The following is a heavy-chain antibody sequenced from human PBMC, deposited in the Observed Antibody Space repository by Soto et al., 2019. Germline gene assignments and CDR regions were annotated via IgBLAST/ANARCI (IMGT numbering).Heavy chain of an antibody. CDR3: AKVGYDFWSGYYKYYFDY. V-gene: IGHV3-30*18. Sequence: GGSLRLSCAASGFTFSSYGMHWVRQAPGKGLEWVAVISYDGSNKYYADSVKGRFTISRDNSKNTLYLQMNSLRAEDTAVYYCAKVGYDFWSGYYKYYFDYWGQGTLVTVSS. CDR2: ISYDGSNK. D-gene: IGHD3-3*01. J-gene: IGHJ4*02. CDR1: GFTFSSYG.